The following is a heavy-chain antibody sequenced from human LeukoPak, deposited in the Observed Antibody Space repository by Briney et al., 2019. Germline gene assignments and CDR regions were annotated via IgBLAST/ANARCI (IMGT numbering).Heavy chain of an antibody. J-gene: IGHJ6*03. CDR2: ISAYNGNT. Sequence: ASVKVSCKASGYTFTSYGISWVRQAPGQGLEWMGWISAYNGNTNYAQKLQGRVTMTTDTSTSTAYMELRSLRSDDTAVYYCARVYLHGDYYYYYMDVWGKGTTVTVSS. D-gene: IGHD4-17*01. CDR3: ARVYLHGDYYYYYMDV. V-gene: IGHV1-18*01. CDR1: GYTFTSYG.